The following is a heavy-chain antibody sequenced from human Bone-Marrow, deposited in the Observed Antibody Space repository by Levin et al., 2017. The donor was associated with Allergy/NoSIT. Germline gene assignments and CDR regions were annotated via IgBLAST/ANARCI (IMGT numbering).Heavy chain of an antibody. V-gene: IGHV1-46*01. J-gene: IGHJ6*02. CDR1: GYTFTSYY. CDR3: ARDRELITIFGAGHYGMDV. D-gene: IGHD3-3*01. CDR2: INPSGGST. Sequence: VASVKVSCKASGYTFTSYYMHWVRQAPGQGLEWMGIINPSGGSTSYAQKFQGRVTMTRDTSTSTVYMELSSLRSEDTAVYYCARDRELITIFGAGHYGMDVWGQGTTVTVSS.